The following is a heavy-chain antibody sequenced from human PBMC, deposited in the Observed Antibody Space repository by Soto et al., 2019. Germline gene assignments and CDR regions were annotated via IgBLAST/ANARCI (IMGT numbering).Heavy chain of an antibody. Sequence: GGSLRISCAASGFTFTRYSMNWVRQAPGKGLEWVSSISSTTNYIYYGDSMKGRFTISRDNAKNSLYLEMNSLRAEDTAVYYCARESEDLTSNFDYWGQGTLVTVSS. CDR2: ISSTTNYI. V-gene: IGHV3-21*06. CDR3: ARESEDLTSNFDY. CDR1: GFTFTRYS. J-gene: IGHJ4*02.